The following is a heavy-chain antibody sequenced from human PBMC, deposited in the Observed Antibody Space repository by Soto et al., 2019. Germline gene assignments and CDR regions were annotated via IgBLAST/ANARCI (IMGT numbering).Heavy chain of an antibody. D-gene: IGHD3-16*02. Sequence: QVQLQESGPGLVKPSQTLSLTCTVSGASISSGGYYWGWIRQHPGKGPEWIGFIYYIGTSYYNPSLESRITLSVYTSKNHFSLNLTSVTAAATAVYYCARVLRDVLSDRYYWYFDLWGRGTLVTVSS. J-gene: IGHJ2*01. V-gene: IGHV4-31*03. CDR3: ARVLRDVLSDRYYWYFDL. CDR1: GASISSGGYY. CDR2: IYYIGTS.